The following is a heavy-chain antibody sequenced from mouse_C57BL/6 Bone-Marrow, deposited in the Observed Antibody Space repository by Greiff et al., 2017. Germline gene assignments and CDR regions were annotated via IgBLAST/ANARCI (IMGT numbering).Heavy chain of an antibody. CDR1: GYTFTDYE. CDR2: IDPETGCT. CDR3: YYYGSRIDY. D-gene: IGHD1-1*01. Sequence: QVQLKQSGAELVRPGASVTLSCKASGYTFTDYEMHWVKQTPVHGLEWIGAIDPETGCTAYNQKFKGQAILTADKSSSTAYMELRSLTSEDSAVYYAYYYGSRIDYWGQGTTLTVSS. J-gene: IGHJ2*01. V-gene: IGHV1-15*01.